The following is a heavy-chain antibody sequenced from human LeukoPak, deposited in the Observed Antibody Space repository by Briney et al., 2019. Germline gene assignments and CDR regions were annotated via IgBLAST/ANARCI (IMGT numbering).Heavy chain of an antibody. D-gene: IGHD3-9*01. J-gene: IGHJ4*02. CDR3: ARGPYYDNLTGYYTGTFDS. CDR1: GGSLSIYY. CDR2: TYSTGST. V-gene: IGHV4-4*07. Sequence: SETLSLTCTVSGGSLSIYYWSWIRQPAGMGLEWIGRTYSTGSTKYNPSLKSRVTMSIDTSKNQFSLKLSSVTAADTAVYYCARGPYYDNLTGYYTGTFDSWGQGTLVTVSS.